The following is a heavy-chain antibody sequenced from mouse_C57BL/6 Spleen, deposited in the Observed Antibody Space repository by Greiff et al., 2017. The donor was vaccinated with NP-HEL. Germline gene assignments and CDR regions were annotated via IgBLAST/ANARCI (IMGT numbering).Heavy chain of an antibody. J-gene: IGHJ2*01. CDR2: IYPGDGDT. D-gene: IGHD6-1*01. CDR3: ARDRSSVFDY. CDR1: GYAFSSSW. V-gene: IGHV1-82*01. Sequence: VQLQQSGPELVKPGASVKISCKASGYAFSSSWMNWVKQRPGKGLEWIGRIYPGDGDTNYNGKFKGKATLTADKSSSTAYMQLSSLTSEDSAVYFCARDRSSVFDYWGQGTTLTVSS.